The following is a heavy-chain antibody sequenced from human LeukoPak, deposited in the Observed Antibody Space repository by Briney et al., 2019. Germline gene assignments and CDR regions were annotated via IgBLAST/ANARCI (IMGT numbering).Heavy chain of an antibody. CDR2: MSYSGRT. J-gene: IGHJ4*01. D-gene: IGHD5-12*01. CDR1: GDSVSRENYF. CDR3: ARDRDIDDFDY. Sequence: PSETLSLTCTLSGDSVSRENYFWGWIRQPPGKGLEWIVSMSYSGRTYYNPSLKSRVTISIDTSKNQVSLKLQSVTAADTAVYYCARDRDIDDFDYWGHGTLVTVSS. V-gene: IGHV4-39*07.